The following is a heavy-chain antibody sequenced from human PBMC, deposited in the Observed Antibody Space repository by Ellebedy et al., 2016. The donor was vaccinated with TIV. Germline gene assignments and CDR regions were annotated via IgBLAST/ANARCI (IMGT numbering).Heavy chain of an antibody. CDR2: IYPGDSNT. D-gene: IGHD1-26*01. Sequence: KVSCKVSGYSFTNYWIGWVRQMPGKGLDWMGAIYPGDSNTKYSPSFQGQVTISADKSINTAYLQWSSLKASDTAIYYCARHPHLGSYRFDFWGQGTLVTVSS. CDR1: GYSFTNYW. CDR3: ARHPHLGSYRFDF. J-gene: IGHJ4*02. V-gene: IGHV5-51*01.